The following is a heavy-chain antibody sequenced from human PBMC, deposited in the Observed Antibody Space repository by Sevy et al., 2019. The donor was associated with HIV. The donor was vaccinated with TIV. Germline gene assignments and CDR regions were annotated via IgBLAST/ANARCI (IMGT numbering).Heavy chain of an antibody. CDR3: ARGPYDSSLEYSYYYGMDV. J-gene: IGHJ6*02. D-gene: IGHD3-3*01. CDR1: RYIFTNYE. V-gene: IGHV1-8*01. CDR2: MNPDSGNT. Sequence: ASVKVSCKASRYIFTNYEINWVRQATGQGLEWLGRMNPDSGNTDYAQKFQGRVTMTRNSSISTAYIELSSLRSEDTAVYFCARGPYDSSLEYSYYYGMDVWGEGTPVTVS.